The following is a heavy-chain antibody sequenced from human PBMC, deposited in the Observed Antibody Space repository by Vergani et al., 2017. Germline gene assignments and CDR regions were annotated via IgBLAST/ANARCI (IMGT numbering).Heavy chain of an antibody. CDR3: ARAGIWLPNN. J-gene: IGHJ4*02. Sequence: QVQLQQWGAGLVKPSETLSLTCVVHGGSLSGSYWSWIRQPPGQGLEWIGEINHSGRANYNPSLHGRVTISIDPSKNQFPLRLFSVTAADTAVYYCARAGIWLPNNWGQVTLVTVS. D-gene: IGHD3-9*01. V-gene: IGHV4-34*02. CDR2: INHSGRA. CDR1: GGSLSGSY.